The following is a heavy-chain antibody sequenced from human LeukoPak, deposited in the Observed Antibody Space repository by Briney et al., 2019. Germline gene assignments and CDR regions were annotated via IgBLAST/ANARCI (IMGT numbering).Heavy chain of an antibody. CDR3: ARDRYSRLWDTAMVGYYFDY. Sequence: PSETLSLTCTVSGVSISSSYSYWGWIRQPPGTGLEWIGSIYYSGSTYYNPSLKSRVTISVDTSKNQFSLKLSSVTAADTAVYYCARDRYSRLWDTAMVGYYFDYWGQGTLVTVSS. D-gene: IGHD5-18*01. CDR1: GVSISSSYSY. CDR2: IYYSGST. V-gene: IGHV4-39*07. J-gene: IGHJ4*02.